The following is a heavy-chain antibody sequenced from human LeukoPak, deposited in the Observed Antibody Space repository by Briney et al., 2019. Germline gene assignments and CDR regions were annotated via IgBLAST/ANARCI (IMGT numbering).Heavy chain of an antibody. CDR3: ARDGGGIAARPRWFDP. Sequence: PSETLSLTCTVSGGSISSGGYYWRWIRQPPGKGLEWIGYIYHSGSTYYNPSLKSRVTISVDRSKNQFSLKLSSVTAADTAVYYCARDGGGIAARPRWFDPWGQGTLVTVSS. CDR1: GGSISSGGYY. V-gene: IGHV4-30-2*01. J-gene: IGHJ5*02. CDR2: IYHSGST. D-gene: IGHD6-6*01.